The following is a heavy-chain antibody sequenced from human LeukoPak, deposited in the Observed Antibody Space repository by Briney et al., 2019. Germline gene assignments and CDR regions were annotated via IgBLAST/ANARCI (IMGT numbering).Heavy chain of an antibody. J-gene: IGHJ5*02. CDR2: INPNSGGT. CDR1: GYTFTDYH. V-gene: IGHV1-2*06. D-gene: IGHD2-2*01. CDR3: ARDPWGGDIVVVPAAIHDP. Sequence: ASVKVSCKASGYTFTDYHIHWVRQAPGQGLERMGRINPNSGGTNYAQKFQGRVTMTRDTSISTAYMELSRLRSDDTAVFYCARDPWGGDIVVVPAAIHDPWGQGTLVTVSS.